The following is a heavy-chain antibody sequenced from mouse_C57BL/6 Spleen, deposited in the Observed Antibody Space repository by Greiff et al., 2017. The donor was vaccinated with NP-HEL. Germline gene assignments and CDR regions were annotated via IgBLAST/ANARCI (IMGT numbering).Heavy chain of an antibody. D-gene: IGHD1-1*01. Sequence: VKLQQSGAELVKPGASVKMSCKASGYTFTSYWITWVKQRPGQGLEWIGDIYPGSGSTNYNEKFKSKATLTVDTSSSTAYMQLSSLTSEDSAVYYCARRDYYGPYWYFDVWGTGTTVTVSS. CDR1: GYTFTSYW. CDR3: ARRDYYGPYWYFDV. CDR2: IYPGSGST. V-gene: IGHV1-55*01. J-gene: IGHJ1*03.